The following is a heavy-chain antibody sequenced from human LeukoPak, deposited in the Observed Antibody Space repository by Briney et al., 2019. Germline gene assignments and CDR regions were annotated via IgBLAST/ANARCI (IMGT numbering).Heavy chain of an antibody. J-gene: IGHJ2*01. CDR3: ASLGGYCSSVSCYQYFDL. V-gene: IGHV4-39*01. D-gene: IGHD2-2*01. CDR1: GGSISSRSYY. Sequence: PSETLSLTCTPSGGSISSRSYYWGWIRQPPGKGLEWIGTIHYRGSTFYNPSLKSRVTISVDTSKIQFSLKLSSVTAPDTAVYYCASLGGYCSSVSCYQYFDLWGRGTLVTVSS. CDR2: IHYRGST.